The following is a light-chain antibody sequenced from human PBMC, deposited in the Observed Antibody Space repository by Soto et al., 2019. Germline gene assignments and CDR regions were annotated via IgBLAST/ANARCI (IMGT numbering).Light chain of an antibody. J-gene: IGKJ3*01. V-gene: IGKV2-30*01. CDR2: KVS. CDR3: MQGTPWPMT. Sequence: DVVVTQSPLSLPVTLGQPASISCRSSQSLVYSDGNNYLNRFQQRPGQSPRRLIYKVSNRDTGVPDRFSGSGSGTDFTLKISRVEAEDVAVYYCMQGTPWPMTFGGGTKVDIK. CDR1: QSLVYSDGNNY.